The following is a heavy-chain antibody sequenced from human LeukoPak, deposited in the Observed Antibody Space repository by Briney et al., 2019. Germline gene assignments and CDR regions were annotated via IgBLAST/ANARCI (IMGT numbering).Heavy chain of an antibody. V-gene: IGHV4-39*07. Sequence: SETLSLTCTVSGGSISSSSYYRGWIRQPPGKGLEWIGSIYYSGSTYYNPSLKSRVTISVDTSKNQFSLQLSSVTAADTAVYYCARGPDYGGNSVVSYGPYFDLWGRGTLVTVSS. D-gene: IGHD4-23*01. CDR3: ARGPDYGGNSVVSYGPYFDL. J-gene: IGHJ2*01. CDR1: GGSISSSSYY. CDR2: IYYSGST.